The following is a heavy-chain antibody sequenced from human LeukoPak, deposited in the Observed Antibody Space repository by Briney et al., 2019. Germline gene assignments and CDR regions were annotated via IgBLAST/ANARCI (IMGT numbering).Heavy chain of an antibody. J-gene: IGHJ4*02. D-gene: IGHD7-27*01. CDR3: AKGNPLGIFDY. CDR2: ISGSGSRT. Sequence: GGSLRLSSAASGFTFSSLAMSWDRQAPGEGLEWDSAISGSGSRTYYADSVKSGFTISRDNSKNTLYLQMNSLRAEDTAVYYCAKGNPLGIFDYWGQGTLVTVSS. CDR1: GFTFSSLA. V-gene: IGHV3-23*01.